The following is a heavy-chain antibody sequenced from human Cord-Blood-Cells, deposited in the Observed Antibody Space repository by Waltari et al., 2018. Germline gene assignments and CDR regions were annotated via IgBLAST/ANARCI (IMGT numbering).Heavy chain of an antibody. D-gene: IGHD2-15*01. CDR3: ARHVAPLGPLVVAADAFDI. CDR1: RGSIRSSSYS. J-gene: IGHJ3*02. CDR2: IYYSGST. Sequence: QLQLQESGLGLVKPSENLSLTCTVHRGSIRSSSYSWGWIRKLPRRWLEWIGSIYYSGSTYYNPSLKSRVTISVDTSKNQFSLKLSSVTAADTAVYYCARHVAPLGPLVVAADAFDIWGQGTMVTVSS. V-gene: IGHV4-39*01.